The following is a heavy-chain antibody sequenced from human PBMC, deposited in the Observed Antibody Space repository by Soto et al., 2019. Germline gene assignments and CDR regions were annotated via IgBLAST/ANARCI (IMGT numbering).Heavy chain of an antibody. CDR1: GGSISSSSYY. CDR3: ARVGSNQRRGAFDI. D-gene: IGHD6-13*01. V-gene: IGHV4-39*01. Sequence: SETLSLTCTVSGGSISSSSYYWGWIRQPPGKGLEWIGSIYYSGSTYYNPSLKSRVTISVDTSKNQFSLKLSSVTAADTAVYYCARVGSNQRRGAFDIWGQGIMVTVSS. CDR2: IYYSGST. J-gene: IGHJ3*02.